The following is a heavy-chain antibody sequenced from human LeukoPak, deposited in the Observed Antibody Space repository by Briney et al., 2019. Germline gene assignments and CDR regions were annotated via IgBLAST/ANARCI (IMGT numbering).Heavy chain of an antibody. CDR1: GDSISRSTYY. CDR3: ARSSGTGTFSY. J-gene: IGHJ4*02. CDR2: VYYGRSP. V-gene: IGHV4-39*02. D-gene: IGHD6-25*01. Sequence: PSETLSLTCTVSGDSISRSTYYWAWIRQPPGKGLEWIGSVYYGRSPYYNPSLESRATISVDTSKIHFSLKMSSVTAADTAVYYCARSSGTGTFSYWGQGTLVTVSS.